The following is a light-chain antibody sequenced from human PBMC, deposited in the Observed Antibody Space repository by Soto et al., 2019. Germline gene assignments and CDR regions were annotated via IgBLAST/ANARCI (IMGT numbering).Light chain of an antibody. CDR3: SSYTSSSTAWR. V-gene: IGLV2-14*01. CDR1: SSDVGGYNY. J-gene: IGLJ1*01. CDR2: DVS. Sequence: QSALTQPASVSGSPGQSITISCTGTSSDVGGYNYVSWYQQHPGKAPKLMIYDVSNRPSGVSNRFSGSKSGNTASLTISGLQAEDEADYYCSSYTSSSTAWRFGTGTKVTVL.